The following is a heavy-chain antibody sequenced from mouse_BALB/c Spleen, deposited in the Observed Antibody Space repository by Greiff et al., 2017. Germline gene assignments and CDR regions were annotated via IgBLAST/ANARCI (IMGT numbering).Heavy chain of an antibody. V-gene: IGHV3-2*02. CDR3: ARFALLLRYLWFAY. J-gene: IGHJ3*01. Sequence: EVKLMESGPGLVKPSQSLSLTCTVTGYSITSDYAWNWIRQFPGNKLEWMGYISYSGSTSYNPSLKSRISITRDTSKNQFFLQLNSVTTEDTATYYCARFALLLRYLWFAYWGQGTLVTVSA. CDR2: ISYSGST. D-gene: IGHD1-1*01. CDR1: GYSITSDYA.